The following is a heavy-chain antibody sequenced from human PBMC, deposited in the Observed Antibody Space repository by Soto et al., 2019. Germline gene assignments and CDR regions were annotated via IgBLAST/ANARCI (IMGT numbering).Heavy chain of an antibody. V-gene: IGHV1-69*01. J-gene: IGHJ6*02. CDR3: AGRDGETTMENV. D-gene: IGHD5-18*01. CDR1: GGTLLSYT. Sequence: QVQLVQSGAEVKKPGSSVKVSCKASGGTLLSYTISWVRQAPGQGLEWMGGIIPIFGIANYAQKFQGRVRITADEVTGVAYMKPITLTSDDTAVYYCAGRDGETTMENVWGQGTTVTVSS. CDR2: IIPIFGIA.